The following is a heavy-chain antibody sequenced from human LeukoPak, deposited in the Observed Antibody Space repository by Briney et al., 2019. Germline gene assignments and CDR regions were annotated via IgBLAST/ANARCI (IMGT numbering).Heavy chain of an antibody. CDR1: GFTFSTYA. CDR3: AKDRNRWLGKIGDY. Sequence: GGSLRLSCAASGFTFSTYAMTWVRQAPGKGLEWVSGLGGSGTSTYYADSVKGRFAISRDNSKNTLYLQMNSLRAEDTAVYYCAKDRNRWLGKIGDYWGQGTLVTVSS. J-gene: IGHJ4*02. D-gene: IGHD4-23*01. CDR2: LGGSGTST. V-gene: IGHV3-23*01.